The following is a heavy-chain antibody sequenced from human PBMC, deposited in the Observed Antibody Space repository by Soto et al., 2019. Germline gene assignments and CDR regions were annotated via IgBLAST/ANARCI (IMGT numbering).Heavy chain of an antibody. CDR3: AKTGAVAARGYHLDC. V-gene: IGHV3-30*18. CDR1: GFTFSSYG. D-gene: IGHD6-19*01. CDR2: ISHNGIDK. J-gene: IGHJ4*02. Sequence: QEHLVESGGGVVQPGTSLRLSCVASGFTFSSYGLYWVRQAPGKGLEWVAVISHNGIDKRYADSVQGRFTISRDNSKNKLYLQMNSLVPDDTADYYCAKTGAVAARGYHLDCWGQGTLVTVSS.